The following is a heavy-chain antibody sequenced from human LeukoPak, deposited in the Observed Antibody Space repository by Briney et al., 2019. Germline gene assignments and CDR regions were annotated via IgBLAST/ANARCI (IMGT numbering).Heavy chain of an antibody. J-gene: IGHJ6*02. V-gene: IGHV4-59*01. CDR1: GGSISSYY. CDR2: IYYSGST. Sequence: SETLSLTCTVSGGSISSYYWSWIRQPPGKGLEWIGYIYYSGSTNYNPSLKSRVTISVDTSKNQFSLKLTSMTAADTAVYYCVRAKAPNYYYYGMDVWGQGTTVTVSS. CDR3: VRAKAPNYYYYGMDV.